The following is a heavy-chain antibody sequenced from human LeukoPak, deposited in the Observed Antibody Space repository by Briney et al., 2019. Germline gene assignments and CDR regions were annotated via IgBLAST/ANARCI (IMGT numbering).Heavy chain of an antibody. V-gene: IGHV3-48*04. CDR1: GFTFSSYS. J-gene: IGHJ6*04. Sequence: GGSLRLSCAASGFTFSSYSMNWVRQAPGKWLEWVSYISSSGSTIYYADSVKGRFTISRDNAKNSLYLQMNSLRAEDTAVYYCAELGITMIGGVWGKGTTVTISS. D-gene: IGHD3-10*02. CDR2: ISSSGSTI. CDR3: AELGITMIGGV.